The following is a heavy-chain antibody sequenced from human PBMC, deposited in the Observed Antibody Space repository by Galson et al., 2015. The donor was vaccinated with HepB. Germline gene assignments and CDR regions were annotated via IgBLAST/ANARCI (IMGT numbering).Heavy chain of an antibody. CDR3: AKDIMGAGGGYYYGSGSLNYYYYYGMDV. Sequence: SLRLSCAASGFTFDDYAMHWVRQAPGKGLEWVSGISWNSGSIGYADSVKGRFTISRDNAKNSLYLQMNSLRAEDTALYYCAKDIMGAGGGYYYGSGSLNYYYYYGMDVWGQGTTVTVSS. CDR2: ISWNSGSI. V-gene: IGHV3-9*01. D-gene: IGHD3-10*01. CDR1: GFTFDDYA. J-gene: IGHJ6*02.